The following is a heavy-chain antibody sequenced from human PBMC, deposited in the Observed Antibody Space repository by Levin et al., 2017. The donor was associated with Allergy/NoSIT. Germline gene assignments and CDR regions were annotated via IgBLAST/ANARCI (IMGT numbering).Heavy chain of an antibody. CDR1: GGTFSSYA. D-gene: IGHD3-10*01. V-gene: IGHV1-69*13. Sequence: GASVKVSCKASGGTFSSYAISWVRQAPGQGLEWMGGIIPIFGTANYAQKFQGRVTITADESTSTAYMELSSLRSEDTAVYYCARVKWFGDGDYYYYGMDVWGQGTTVTVSS. CDR2: IIPIFGTA. J-gene: IGHJ6*02. CDR3: ARVKWFGDGDYYYYGMDV.